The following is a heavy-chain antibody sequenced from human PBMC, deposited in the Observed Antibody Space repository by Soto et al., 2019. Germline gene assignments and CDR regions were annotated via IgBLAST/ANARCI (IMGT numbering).Heavy chain of an antibody. Sequence: QVQLVESGGGVVQPGRSLRLSCAASGFTFSSYGMHWVRQAPGKGLEWVAVISYDGSNKYYADSVKGRFTISRDNSKNTLYLQINSLRAEDTAVYYCAKELGWVIPQGFDYWGQGTLVTVSS. CDR3: AKELGWVIPQGFDY. D-gene: IGHD6-13*01. CDR2: ISYDGSNK. V-gene: IGHV3-30*18. CDR1: GFTFSSYG. J-gene: IGHJ4*02.